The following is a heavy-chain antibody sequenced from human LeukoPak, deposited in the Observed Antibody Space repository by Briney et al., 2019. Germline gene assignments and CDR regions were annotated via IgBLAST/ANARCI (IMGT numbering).Heavy chain of an antibody. Sequence: GASVKVSCKASGYTFTGYYMHWVRQAPGQGLEWMGWINPNSGGTKYAQKFQGRVTMTRDTSISTAYMELSRLRSDDTAVYYCARDKESTSCYAGCWWFDPWGQGTLVTVSS. CDR2: INPNSGGT. CDR3: ARDKESTSCYAGCWWFDP. J-gene: IGHJ5*02. D-gene: IGHD2-2*01. V-gene: IGHV1-2*02. CDR1: GYTFTGYY.